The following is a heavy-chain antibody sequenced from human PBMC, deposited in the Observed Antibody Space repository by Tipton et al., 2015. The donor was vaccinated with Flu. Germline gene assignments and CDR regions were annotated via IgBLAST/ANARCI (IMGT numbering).Heavy chain of an antibody. D-gene: IGHD2-15*01. CDR3: ARAVGYDRGYYFDS. CDR2: IYTSGST. J-gene: IGHJ4*02. Sequence: TLSLTCTVSGGSISSYYWSWIRQPAGKGLEWIGRIYTSGSTYYNPSLKSRVSMSIDTSKDQFSLKLSSVTAADTAIYYCARAVGYDRGYYFDSWGQGTLVTVSS. V-gene: IGHV4-4*07. CDR1: GGSISSYY.